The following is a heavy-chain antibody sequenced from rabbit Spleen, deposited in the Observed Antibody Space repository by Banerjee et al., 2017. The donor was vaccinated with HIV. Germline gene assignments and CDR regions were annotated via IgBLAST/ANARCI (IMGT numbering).Heavy chain of an antibody. CDR3: ARDTTNTRGDAFDL. CDR2: IYGGDGNT. Sequence: QEQLVESGGGLVQPGASLTLTCTASGFSFSGSVYMCWVRQAPGKGLEWIACIYGGDGNTYYASWVNGRFTISRSTSLNTVALKMTSLTAADTATYFCARDTTNTRGDAFDLWGPGTLVTVS. J-gene: IGHJ4*01. V-gene: IGHV1S47*01. D-gene: IGHD2-1*01. CDR1: GFSFSGSV.